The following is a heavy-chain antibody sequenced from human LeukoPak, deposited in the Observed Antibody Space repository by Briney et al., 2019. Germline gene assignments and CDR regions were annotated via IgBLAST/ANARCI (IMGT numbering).Heavy chain of an antibody. CDR3: ARAHRGWSGYYSIDY. J-gene: IGHJ4*02. D-gene: IGHD3-3*01. CDR1: GGSISSSSYY. Sequence: SETLSLTCTVSGGSISSSSYYWGWIRQPPGKGLEWIGSIYYSGSTYYNPSLKSRVTISVDTSKNQFSLKLSSVTAADTAVYFCARAHRGWSGYYSIDYWGQGTLVTVSS. V-gene: IGHV4-39*07. CDR2: IYYSGST.